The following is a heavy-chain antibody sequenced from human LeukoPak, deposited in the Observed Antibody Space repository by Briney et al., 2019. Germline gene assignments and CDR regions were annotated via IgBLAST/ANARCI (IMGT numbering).Heavy chain of an antibody. CDR2: INSSGGFT. CDR3: ARGSGSSNYLADY. V-gene: IGHV1-46*01. D-gene: IGHD6-13*01. J-gene: IGHJ4*02. CDR1: GYTFTGYH. Sequence: GASVKVSCKASGYTFTGYHMHWVRQAPGQGLEWMGIINSSGGFTSYVQKFQGRVTMTRDTSTSTVYMELSSLRSEDTAVYYCARGSGSSNYLADYWGQGTLVTVSS.